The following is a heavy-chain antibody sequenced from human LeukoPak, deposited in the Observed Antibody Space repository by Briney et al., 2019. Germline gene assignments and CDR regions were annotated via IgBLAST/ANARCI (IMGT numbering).Heavy chain of an antibody. Sequence: QPGRSLRLSCAASGFTFSSYGMHWVRQAPGKGLEWVAVIWYDGSNKYYADSVKGRFTISRDNSKNTLYLQMNSLRAEDTAVYYCARDLRYFDWSHSLDYWGQGTLVTVSS. D-gene: IGHD3-9*01. V-gene: IGHV3-33*01. J-gene: IGHJ4*02. CDR1: GFTFSSYG. CDR2: IWYDGSNK. CDR3: ARDLRYFDWSHSLDY.